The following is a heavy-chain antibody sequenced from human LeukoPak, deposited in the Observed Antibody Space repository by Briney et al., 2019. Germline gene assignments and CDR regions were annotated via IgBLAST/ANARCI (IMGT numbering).Heavy chain of an antibody. D-gene: IGHD1-26*01. Sequence: SETLSLTCAVYGGSFSGYYWSWIRQPPGKGLEWIGEIYHSGSTNYNPSLKSRVTISVDKSKNQFSLKLSSVTAADTAVYYCARLRRPYSGSYYYYYYMDVWGKGTTVTVSS. CDR2: IYHSGST. CDR1: GGSFSGYY. CDR3: ARLRRPYSGSYYYYYYMDV. V-gene: IGHV4-34*01. J-gene: IGHJ6*03.